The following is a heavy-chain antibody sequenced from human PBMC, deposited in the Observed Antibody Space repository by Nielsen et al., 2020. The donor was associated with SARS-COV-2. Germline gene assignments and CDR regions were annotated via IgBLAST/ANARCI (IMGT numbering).Heavy chain of an antibody. CDR1: GFTISSSF. V-gene: IGHV3-66*01. CDR3: ARVDVSSGYYLSNWFDP. D-gene: IGHD3-22*01. Sequence: GESLKISCGASGFTISSSFMSWVRQAAGKGLDWVSVIYTDGSASYADSMKGRFTVSRDNSKNTVYLQMNSLRAEDTAVYYCARVDVSSGYYLSNWFDPWGQGTLVTVSS. CDR2: IYTDGSA. J-gene: IGHJ5*02.